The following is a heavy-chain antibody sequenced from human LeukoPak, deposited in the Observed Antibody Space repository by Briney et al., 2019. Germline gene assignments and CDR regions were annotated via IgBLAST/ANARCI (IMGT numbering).Heavy chain of an antibody. V-gene: IGHV3-11*04. CDR1: GFTFSDYY. Sequence: GGSLRLSCAASGFTFSDYYMSWIRQAPGKGLEWVSYISSSGSTIYYADSVKGRFTISRDNSKNTLYLQMNSLRAEDTAVYYCARDLSGVTGYTYGRGIDYWGQGTLVTVSS. CDR3: ARDLSGVTGYTYGRGIDY. CDR2: ISSSGSTI. D-gene: IGHD5-18*01. J-gene: IGHJ4*02.